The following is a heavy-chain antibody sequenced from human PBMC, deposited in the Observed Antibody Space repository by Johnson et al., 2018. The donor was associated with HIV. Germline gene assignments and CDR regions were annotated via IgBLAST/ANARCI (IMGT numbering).Heavy chain of an antibody. Sequence: QVQLVESGGGVVQPGGSLRLSCAESGFTFSNYGMHWVRQAPGKGLEWVAFIRFDGSNKDYADSVKGRFTLSRDNSKNTLYLQMNSLRAEDTAVYYCAKGLLIAAAHDAFDIWGQGTMVTVSS. CDR2: IRFDGSNK. CDR3: AKGLLIAAAHDAFDI. V-gene: IGHV3-30*02. CDR1: GFTFSNYG. J-gene: IGHJ3*02. D-gene: IGHD6-13*01.